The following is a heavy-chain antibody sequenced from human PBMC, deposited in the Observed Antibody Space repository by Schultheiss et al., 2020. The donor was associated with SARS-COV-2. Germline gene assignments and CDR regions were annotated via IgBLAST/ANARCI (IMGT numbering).Heavy chain of an antibody. V-gene: IGHV3-23*01. CDR1: GFTFSSYA. CDR3: VNGGSYYLSNFDY. D-gene: IGHD1-26*01. J-gene: IGHJ4*02. CDR2: ISGSGGST. Sequence: GGSLRLSCAASGFTFSSYAMSWVRQAPGKGLEWVSAISGSGGSTYYADSVKGRFTISRDNAKNSLYLQMNSLRAEDTAVYYCVNGGSYYLSNFDYWGQGTLVTVSS.